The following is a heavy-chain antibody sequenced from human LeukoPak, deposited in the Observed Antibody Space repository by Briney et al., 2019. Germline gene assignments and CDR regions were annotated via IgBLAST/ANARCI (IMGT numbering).Heavy chain of an antibody. V-gene: IGHV1-46*01. Sequence: ASVKVSCKASGYTFTSYYMHWVRQAPGQGLEWMGIINPSGGSTSYAQKFQGRVTMTRDTSKNQFSLKLSSVTAADTAVYYCAREGSSGWQSVDYWGQGTLVTVSS. CDR3: AREGSSGWQSVDY. CDR2: INPSGGST. D-gene: IGHD6-19*01. CDR1: GYTFTSYY. J-gene: IGHJ4*02.